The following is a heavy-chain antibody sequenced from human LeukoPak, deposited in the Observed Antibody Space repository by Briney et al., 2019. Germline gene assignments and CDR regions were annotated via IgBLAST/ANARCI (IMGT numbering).Heavy chain of an antibody. J-gene: IGHJ6*02. D-gene: IGHD3-3*01. CDR3: ARGGVTIFGVVIGSGYYGMDV. Sequence: ASVKVSCKASGYTFTSYDINWVRQATGQGLEWMGWMNPNSGNTNYAQKLQGRVTMTTDTSTSTAYKELRSLRSDDTAVYYCARGGVTIFGVVIGSGYYGMDVWGQGTTVTVSS. CDR1: GYTFTSYD. CDR2: MNPNSGNT. V-gene: IGHV1-8*01.